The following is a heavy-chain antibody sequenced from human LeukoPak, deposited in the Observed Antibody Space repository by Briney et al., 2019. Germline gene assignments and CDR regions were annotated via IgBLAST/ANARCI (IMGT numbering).Heavy chain of an antibody. J-gene: IGHJ4*02. D-gene: IGHD5-18*01. CDR3: ARGRVYSYGSRPFDY. Sequence: SETLFLTCAVYGGSFRGYYWSWIRQPPGKGLEWIGEINHSGSTNYNPSLKSRVTISVDTSKNQFSLKLSSVTAADTAVYYCARGRVYSYGSRPFDYWGQGTLVTVSS. V-gene: IGHV4-34*01. CDR1: GGSFRGYY. CDR2: INHSGST.